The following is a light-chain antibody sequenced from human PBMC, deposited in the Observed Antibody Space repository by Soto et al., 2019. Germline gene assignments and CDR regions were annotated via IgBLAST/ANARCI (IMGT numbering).Light chain of an antibody. CDR3: LQYGSSPPLA. V-gene: IGKV3-20*01. CDR1: QSVSSSY. J-gene: IGKJ4*01. Sequence: DTVLTQSPGTLSLSLGERATLSCRASQSVSSSYSAWYQQKPGQAPRLLIYGSSARATGIPDRFSGSGSGTDFTLTISRLEPEDFAVYYCLQYGSSPPLAFGGGTKVEIK. CDR2: GSS.